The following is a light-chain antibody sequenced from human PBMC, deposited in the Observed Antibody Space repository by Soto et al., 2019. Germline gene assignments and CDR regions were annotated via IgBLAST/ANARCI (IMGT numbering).Light chain of an antibody. J-gene: IGLJ2*01. CDR2: EVS. Sequence: QSAVTQPASVSGSPGQSITISCTGSSSDIGGHNYVSWYQQYPGKAPKLMIYEVSNRPSGVSDRFSGSKSGNTASLTISGLQAEDEADYYCNSYTSTSTLVFGGGTKVTVL. CDR3: NSYTSTSTLV. V-gene: IGLV2-14*01. CDR1: SSDIGGHNY.